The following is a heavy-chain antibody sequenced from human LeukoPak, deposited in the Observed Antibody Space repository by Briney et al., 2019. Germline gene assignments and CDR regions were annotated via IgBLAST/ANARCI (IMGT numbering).Heavy chain of an antibody. CDR2: INHSGST. CDR1: GGSFSGYY. CDR3: ASSPLSVAGDTFDY. D-gene: IGHD6-19*01. V-gene: IGHV4-34*01. J-gene: IGHJ4*02. Sequence: SETLSLTCAVYGGSFSGYYWSWIRQPPGKGLEWIGEINHSGSTNYNPSLKSRLTMSVDTSKNQFSLKLSSVTAADTAVYYCASSPLSVAGDTFDYWGQGSLVTVSS.